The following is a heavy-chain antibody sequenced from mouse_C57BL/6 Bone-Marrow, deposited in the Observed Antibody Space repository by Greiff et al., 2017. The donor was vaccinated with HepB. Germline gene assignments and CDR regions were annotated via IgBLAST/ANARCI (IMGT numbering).Heavy chain of an antibody. J-gene: IGHJ2*01. CDR2: IDPENGDT. D-gene: IGHD1-1*01. CDR1: GFNIKDDY. Sequence: VQLKESGAELVRPGASVKLSCTASGFNIKDDYMHWVKQRPEQGLEWIGWIDPENGDTEYAPKFQGKATITADTSSNTAYLQLSSLTSEDTAVYYCTTYYPYYFDYWGQGTTLTVSS. V-gene: IGHV14-4*01. CDR3: TTYYPYYFDY.